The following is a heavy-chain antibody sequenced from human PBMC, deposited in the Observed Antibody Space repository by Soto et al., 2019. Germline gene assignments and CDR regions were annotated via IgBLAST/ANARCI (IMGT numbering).Heavy chain of an antibody. CDR3: AKVKTHRRITIFGVVRWFDP. D-gene: IGHD3-3*01. V-gene: IGHV3-23*01. Sequence: EVQLLESGGGLVQPGGSLRLSCAASGFTFSSYAMSWVRQAPGKGLEWVSAISGSGGSTYYADSVKGRLTISRDNSKNTLYLQMNSLRAEDTAVYYCAKVKTHRRITIFGVVRWFDPWGQGTLVTVSS. J-gene: IGHJ5*02. CDR1: GFTFSSYA. CDR2: ISGSGGST.